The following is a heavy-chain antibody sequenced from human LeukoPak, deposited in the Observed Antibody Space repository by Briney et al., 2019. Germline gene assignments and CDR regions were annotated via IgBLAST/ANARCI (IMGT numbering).Heavy chain of an antibody. Sequence: ASVKVSCKASGYTFTNYGISWVRQAPGQGLDWMGWLSPYNGNTNYAQKFQGRVTMTTDPSTTTAYMELRSLRSDDTAVYYCARDLDIVVVAAAVRHYGLDVWGQGTTVTVSS. CDR3: ARDLDIVVVAAAVRHYGLDV. CDR2: LSPYNGNT. J-gene: IGHJ6*02. V-gene: IGHV1-18*01. CDR1: GYTFTNYG. D-gene: IGHD2-15*01.